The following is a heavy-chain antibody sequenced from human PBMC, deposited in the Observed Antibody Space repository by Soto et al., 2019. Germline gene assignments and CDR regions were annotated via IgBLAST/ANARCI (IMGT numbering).Heavy chain of an antibody. J-gene: IGHJ4*02. V-gene: IGHV4-34*01. D-gene: IGHD2-21*02. CDR3: ARTYGGNSFDY. CDR2: IRHSGST. Sequence: QVQLQQWGAGLLKPSETLSLTCAVYGGSFSGYYWSWIRQPPGKGLEWIGEIRHSGSTNYNPSLKSLVTISVDTSKNQFSLKLSSVTAADTAVYYCARTYGGNSFDYWGQGTLVTVSS. CDR1: GGSFSGYY.